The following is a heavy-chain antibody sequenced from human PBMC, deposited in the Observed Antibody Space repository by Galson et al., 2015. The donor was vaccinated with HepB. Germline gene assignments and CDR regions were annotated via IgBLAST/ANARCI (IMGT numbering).Heavy chain of an antibody. Sequence: SLRLSCAASGFTFTNYAMSWVRQAPGKGLEWVSTVSGSGVSTNYADSVKGRFTISRDNSKNMLYLQLNSLRAEDTAVYYCARSLIAVSGTGAFDIWGQGTMVTVSS. CDR3: ARSLIAVSGTGAFDI. CDR1: GFTFTNYA. J-gene: IGHJ3*02. D-gene: IGHD6-19*01. CDR2: VSGSGVST. V-gene: IGHV3-23*01.